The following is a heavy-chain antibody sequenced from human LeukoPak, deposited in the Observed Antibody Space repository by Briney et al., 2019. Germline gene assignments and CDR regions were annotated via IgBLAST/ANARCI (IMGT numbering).Heavy chain of an antibody. CDR3: ARDLEFKLVGAAY. Sequence: ASVKVSCKASGYTFITYGISWVRQAPGQGLEWMGWINSYNGNTNYAQKLQGRVTMTTDTSTSTVYMELSSLRSEDTAVYYCARDLEFKLVGAAYWGQGTLVTVSS. CDR1: GYTFITYG. D-gene: IGHD1-26*01. CDR2: INSYNGNT. J-gene: IGHJ4*02. V-gene: IGHV1-18*01.